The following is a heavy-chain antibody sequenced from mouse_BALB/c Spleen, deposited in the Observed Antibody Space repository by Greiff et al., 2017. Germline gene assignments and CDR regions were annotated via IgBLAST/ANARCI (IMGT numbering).Heavy chain of an antibody. CDR1: GYIFITYW. CDR3: ARRDWYFDV. V-gene: IGHV1S40*01. CDR2: IFPASGST. Sequence: QVHVKQSGPELVRPGASVKLSCKASGYIFITYWMNWVKQRPGQGLEWIGQIFPASGSTNYNEMFEGKATLTVDTSSSTAYMQLSSLTSEDSAVYYCARRDWYFDVWGAGTTVTVSS. J-gene: IGHJ1*01.